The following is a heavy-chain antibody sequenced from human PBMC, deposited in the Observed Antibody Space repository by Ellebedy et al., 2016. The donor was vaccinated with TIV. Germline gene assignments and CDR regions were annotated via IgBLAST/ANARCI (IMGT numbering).Heavy chain of an antibody. CDR2: VYHNGGT. J-gene: IGHJ4*02. CDR1: GGSINSDDYY. V-gene: IGHV4-39*01. Sequence: SETLSLTCTVSGGSINSDDYYWAWIRQAPGKGLEWIGTVYHNGGTYHNPSLQSRVTMSADTSKNQFFLKLNSVAAADTSMYYCVRHSTPGDYLIFDHWGQGTLVTVSS. D-gene: IGHD4-11*01. CDR3: VRHSTPGDYLIFDH.